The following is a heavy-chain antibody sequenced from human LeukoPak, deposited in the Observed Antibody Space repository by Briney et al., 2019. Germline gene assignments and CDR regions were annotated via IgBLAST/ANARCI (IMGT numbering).Heavy chain of an antibody. CDR1: GGSISSYY. D-gene: IGHD3-22*01. CDR3: ARGYYDSSAYYLFDY. Sequence: KTSETLSLTCTVSGGSISSYYWSWIRQPPGKGVEWIGYIYNSGSTNYNPSLKSRVTISVDTSKNQFSLELSPVTAADTAVYYCARGYYDSSAYYLFDYWGQGTLVTVSS. J-gene: IGHJ4*01. V-gene: IGHV4-59*01. CDR2: IYNSGST.